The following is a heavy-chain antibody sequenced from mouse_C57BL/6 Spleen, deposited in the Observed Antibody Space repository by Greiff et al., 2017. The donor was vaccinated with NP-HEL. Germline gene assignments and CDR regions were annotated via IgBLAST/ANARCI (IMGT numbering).Heavy chain of an antibody. CDR3: AIYYYGSSYGYFDV. J-gene: IGHJ1*03. CDR2: FHPYNDDT. D-gene: IGHD1-1*01. CDR1: GYTFTTYP. Sequence: VQLQQSGAELVKPGASVKMSCKASGYTFTTYPIEWMKQNHGKSLEWIGNFHPYNDDTKYNEKFKGKATLTVEKSSSTVYLELSRLTSDDSAVYYCAIYYYGSSYGYFDVWGTGTTVTVSS. V-gene: IGHV1-47*01.